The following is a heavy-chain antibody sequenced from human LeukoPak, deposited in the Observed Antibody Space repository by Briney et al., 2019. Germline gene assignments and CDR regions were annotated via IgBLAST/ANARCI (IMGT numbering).Heavy chain of an antibody. CDR2: IKQDGSEK. J-gene: IGHJ4*02. Sequence: GGSLRLSCAASGFTFSSYWMSWVRQAPGKGLEWVANIKQDGSEKYYVDSVKGRFTISRDNAKNSLYLQMNSLRAEDTAVYYCAQIEYYYDSSGYPHWGQGTLVTVSS. CDR3: AQIEYYYDSSGYPH. CDR1: GFTFSSYW. D-gene: IGHD3-22*01. V-gene: IGHV3-7*01.